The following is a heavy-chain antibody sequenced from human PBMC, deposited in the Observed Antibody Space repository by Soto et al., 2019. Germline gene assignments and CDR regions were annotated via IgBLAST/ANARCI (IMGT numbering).Heavy chain of an antibody. V-gene: IGHV1-2*02. Sequence: ASVKVSCKASGYTFTGYYMHWVRQAPGQGLEWMGWINPNSGGTNYAQKLQGRVTMTTDTSTSTAYMELRSLRSDDTAVYYCARTVWTGDGWFDPWGQGTLVTVSS. D-gene: IGHD2-21*01. J-gene: IGHJ5*02. CDR3: ARTVWTGDGWFDP. CDR1: GYTFTGYY. CDR2: INPNSGGT.